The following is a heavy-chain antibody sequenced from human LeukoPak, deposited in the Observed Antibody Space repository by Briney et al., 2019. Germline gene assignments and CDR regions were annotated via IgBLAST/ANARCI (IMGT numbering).Heavy chain of an antibody. D-gene: IGHD4-23*01. CDR2: IDWDDDK. CDR1: GFSLSTRGMC. Sequence: SGPALVKPTPTLTVTCTFSGFSLSTRGMCVSWVRQPPGKALEWLSLIDWDDDKFYSTSLKTRLTISKDTSRNQVVLTMTNMDPVDTATYYCARIQAYGGNSEGYYFNYWGQGTLVTVSS. V-gene: IGHV2-70*20. CDR3: ARIQAYGGNSEGYYFNY. J-gene: IGHJ4*02.